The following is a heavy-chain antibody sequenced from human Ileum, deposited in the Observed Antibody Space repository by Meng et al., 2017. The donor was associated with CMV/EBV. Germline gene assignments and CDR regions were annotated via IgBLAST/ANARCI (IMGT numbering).Heavy chain of an antibody. CDR2: IYYSGST. V-gene: IGHV4-61*01. D-gene: IGHD2-2*01. CDR1: GGSVSSGSYY. Sequence: SETLSLTCTVSGGSVSSGSYYWSWIRQPPGKGLEWIGYIYYSGSTNYSPSLKNRVTISVDTSKNQFSLKLSSVTAADTAVYYCARVGERCSSTSCYGWFDPWGQGTLVTVSS. CDR3: ARVGERCSSTSCYGWFDP. J-gene: IGHJ5*02.